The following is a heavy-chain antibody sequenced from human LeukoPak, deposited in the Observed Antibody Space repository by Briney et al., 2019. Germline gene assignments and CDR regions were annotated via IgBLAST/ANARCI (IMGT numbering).Heavy chain of an antibody. V-gene: IGHV3-23*01. CDR3: ATYCSSTSCYYYYGMDV. D-gene: IGHD2-2*01. CDR2: ISGSGGST. Sequence: GGSLRLSCAASGFTFSSYAMSWVRHAPGKGLEWVSCISGSGGSTYYADSVKGRFTISRDNSKNTLYLQMNSLRAEDTAVYYCATYCSSTSCYYYYGMDVWGQGTTVTVSS. J-gene: IGHJ6*02. CDR1: GFTFSSYA.